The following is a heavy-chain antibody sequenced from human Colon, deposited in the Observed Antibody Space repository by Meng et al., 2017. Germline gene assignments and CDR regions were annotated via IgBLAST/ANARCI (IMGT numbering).Heavy chain of an antibody. CDR3: ATGPEFVSTLDF. D-gene: IGHD3-16*02. CDR1: RSRFPASF. V-gene: IGHV1-3*04. J-gene: IGHJ4*02. Sequence: QVQLVPSCGESEKPGPSVNMSCVASRSRFPASFMNLVRLAPEQRLQGVGRVNSDNGDTDYSQRFQDRVSISRETSATTAYMELSSLRSEDTAVYYCATGPEFVSTLDFWGQGTLVTVSS. CDR2: VNSDNGDT.